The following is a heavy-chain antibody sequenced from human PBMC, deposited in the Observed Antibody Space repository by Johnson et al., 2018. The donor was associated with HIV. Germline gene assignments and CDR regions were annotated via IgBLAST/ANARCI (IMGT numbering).Heavy chain of an antibody. J-gene: IGHJ3*02. CDR3: VRAQFLEWLFFDAFDI. CDR2: ISYDGSNK. V-gene: IGHV3-30-3*01. D-gene: IGHD3-3*01. CDR1: GFTFTNYA. Sequence: QVQLVESGGGVVQPGRSLRLSCAASGFTFTNYAMYWVRQAPGKGLEWVALISYDGSNKYYADSVKGRFSISRDNAKNSLYLQMNSLRAGDTALYYCVRAQFLEWLFFDAFDIWGQGTVVTVSS.